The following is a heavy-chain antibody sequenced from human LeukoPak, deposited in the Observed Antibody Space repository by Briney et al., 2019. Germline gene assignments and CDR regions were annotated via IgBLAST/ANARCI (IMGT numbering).Heavy chain of an antibody. D-gene: IGHD5-12*01. J-gene: IGHJ3*02. CDR1: GGFISSYY. V-gene: IGHV4-59*01. CDR3: ARGGYSGYDLGTAFDI. CDR2: IYYSGST. Sequence: PSETLSLTCTVSGGFISSYYWSWIRQPPGKGLEWIGYIYYSGSTNYNPSLKSRVTISVDTSKNQFSLKLSSVTAADTAVYHCARGGYSGYDLGTAFDIWGQGTMVTVSS.